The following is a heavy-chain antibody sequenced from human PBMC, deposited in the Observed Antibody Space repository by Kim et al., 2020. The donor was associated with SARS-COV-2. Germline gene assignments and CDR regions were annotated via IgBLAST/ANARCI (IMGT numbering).Heavy chain of an antibody. D-gene: IGHD6-6*01. Sequence: AAAMTRQLTISRDNTKNTLYLQMNSLSAEDTAIYYCANRSSYQAFDYWGQGALVTVSS. V-gene: IGHV3-23*01. J-gene: IGHJ4*02. CDR3: ANRSSYQAFDY.